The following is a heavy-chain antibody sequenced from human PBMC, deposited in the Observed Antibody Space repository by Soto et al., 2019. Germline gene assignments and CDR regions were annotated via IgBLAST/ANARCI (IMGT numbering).Heavy chain of an antibody. V-gene: IGHV4-31*03. CDR3: PRHLNRPGAYQLLGPYYGMDV. Sequence: SETLSLTCTVSGGSISSGGYYWSWIRQHQGKGREWIGYIYYSGSTYYNPSLKSRVTISVDTSKNQFSLKLSSVTAPDTAVYYCPRHLNRPGAYQLLGPYYGMDVLRQRTTVTVSS. CDR2: IYYSGST. J-gene: IGHJ6*02. CDR1: GGSISSGGYY. D-gene: IGHD2-2*01.